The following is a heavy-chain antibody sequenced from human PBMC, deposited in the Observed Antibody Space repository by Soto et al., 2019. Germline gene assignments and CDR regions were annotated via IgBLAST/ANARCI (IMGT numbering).Heavy chain of an antibody. CDR3: ARVPLGSSSWSDP. CDR2: ISSSGSTI. V-gene: IGHV3-11*01. D-gene: IGHD6-6*01. Sequence: GGSLRLSCAASGFTFSDYYMSLIRQAPGKGLEWVSYISSSGSTIYYADSVKGRFTISRDKAKNSLYLQMNSLRAEDTAVYYCARVPLGSSSWSDPWGQGTLVTVSS. J-gene: IGHJ5*02. CDR1: GFTFSDYY.